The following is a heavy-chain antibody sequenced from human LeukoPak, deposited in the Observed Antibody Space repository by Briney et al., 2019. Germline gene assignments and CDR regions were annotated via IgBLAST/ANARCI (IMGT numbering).Heavy chain of an antibody. J-gene: IGHJ3*02. CDR1: GFTFSRFA. V-gene: IGHV3-23*01. Sequence: EPGGSLRLSCEISGFTFSRFAMNWVRQAPGQGLEWISIISGSGSSAYYADSVKGRFIVSRDNFKNTVNLEMSSLRVEDTAVYYCVPEGFDIWGQGKMVTVSS. CDR3: VPEGFDI. CDR2: ISGSGSSA.